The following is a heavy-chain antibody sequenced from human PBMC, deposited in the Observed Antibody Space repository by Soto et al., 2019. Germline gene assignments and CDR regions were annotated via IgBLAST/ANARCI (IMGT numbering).Heavy chain of an antibody. D-gene: IGHD3-16*01. CDR2: LKRETDGGTA. J-gene: IGHJ4*02. V-gene: IGHV3-15*01. CDR1: GFTFIDAW. Sequence: VQLVESGGGLVKPGGSLRLSCVGSGFTFIDAWMSWVRQAPGKGLEWVGRLKRETDGGTADYAAPVEGRFNISRDDSKNTLYLQMNSLKSEDTAVYYCMTAPGLNVLFWGQGALVTVSS. CDR3: MTAPGLNVLF.